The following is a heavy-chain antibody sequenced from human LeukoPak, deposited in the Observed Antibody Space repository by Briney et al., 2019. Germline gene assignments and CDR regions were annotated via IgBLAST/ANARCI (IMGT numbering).Heavy chain of an antibody. CDR2: ISYDGSGK. CDR1: GFTFSSYG. Sequence: GRSLRLSCAASGFTFSSYGMHWVRQAPGKGLEWVSGISYDGSGKYSIASVQGRFTISRDNSKNTLYLQMNSLRTEDTALYYCARESGNYSYLFDSWGQGTLVTVSS. D-gene: IGHD1-26*01. CDR3: ARESGNYSYLFDS. J-gene: IGHJ4*02. V-gene: IGHV3-30*03.